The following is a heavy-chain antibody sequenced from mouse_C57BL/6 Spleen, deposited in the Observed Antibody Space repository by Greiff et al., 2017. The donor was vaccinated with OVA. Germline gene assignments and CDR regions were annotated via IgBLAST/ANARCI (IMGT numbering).Heavy chain of an antibody. CDR2: IYPSDSET. Sequence: QVQLQQPWAELVRPGSSVKLSCKASGYTFTSYWMDWVKQRPGQGLEWIGNIYPSDSETHYNQKFKDKATLTVDKSSSTAYMQLSSLTSEDSAVYYCAREDGYYGYFDYWGQGTTLTVSS. CDR3: AREDGYYGYFDY. CDR1: GYTFTSYW. V-gene: IGHV1-61*01. J-gene: IGHJ2*01. D-gene: IGHD2-3*01.